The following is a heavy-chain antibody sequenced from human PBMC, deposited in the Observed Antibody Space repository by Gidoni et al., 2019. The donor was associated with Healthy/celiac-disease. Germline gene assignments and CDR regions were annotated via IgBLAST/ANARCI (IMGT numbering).Heavy chain of an antibody. CDR1: VSTFRSDA. Sequence: QVSLVESGGGLAQPAWSLRLSCAASVSTFRSDALQWVRPAPGKGLEWVSVISYDGSNKYYADSVKGRFTISRDNSKNTLYLQMNSLRAEDTAVYYCARDLPRNGKIAAARYGMDVWGQGTTVTVSS. V-gene: IGHV3-30-3*01. CDR3: ARDLPRNGKIAAARYGMDV. J-gene: IGHJ6*02. D-gene: IGHD6-13*01. CDR2: ISYDGSNK.